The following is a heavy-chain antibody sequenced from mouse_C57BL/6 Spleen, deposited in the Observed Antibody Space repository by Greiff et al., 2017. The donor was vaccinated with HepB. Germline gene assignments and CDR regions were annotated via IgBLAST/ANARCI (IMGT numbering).Heavy chain of an antibody. V-gene: IGHV1-55*01. J-gene: IGHJ4*01. D-gene: IGHD1-1*01. Sequence: QVQLKQPGAELVKPGASVKMSCKASGYTFTSYWITWVKQRPGQGLEWIGDIYPGSGSTNYNEKFKSKATLTVDTSSSTAYMQLSSLTSEDSAVYYCAKYYYGSSYHYAMDYWGQGTSVTVSS. CDR2: IYPGSGST. CDR1: GYTFTSYW. CDR3: AKYYYGSSYHYAMDY.